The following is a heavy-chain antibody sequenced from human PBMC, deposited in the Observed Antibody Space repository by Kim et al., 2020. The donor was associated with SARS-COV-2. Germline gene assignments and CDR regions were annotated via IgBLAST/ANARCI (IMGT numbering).Heavy chain of an antibody. J-gene: IGHJ3*02. Sequence: TRYAQRFQGRVTMSSDTSTSTVYMELSSLRSEDTAVYYCARSHVEAFDSWGQGTMVTVSS. CDR3: ARSHVEAFDS. V-gene: IGHV1-46*01. CDR2: T.